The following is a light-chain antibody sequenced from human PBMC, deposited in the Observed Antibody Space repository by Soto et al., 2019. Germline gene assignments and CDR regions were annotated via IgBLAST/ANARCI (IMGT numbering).Light chain of an antibody. CDR1: QSVGTY. CDR3: QQRSNWPIT. CDR2: DAF. Sequence: EIVLTQSPATLSLSPGQRATLSCRASQSVGTYLAWYQQKPGQAPRLLIYDAFNRDTGIPARFSASGSGTDFTLTISSLEPEDFAVYYCQQRSNWPITFGQGTRLEIK. J-gene: IGKJ5*01. V-gene: IGKV3-11*01.